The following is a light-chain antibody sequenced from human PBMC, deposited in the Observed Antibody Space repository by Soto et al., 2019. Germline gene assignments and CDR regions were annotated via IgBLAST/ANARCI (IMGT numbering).Light chain of an antibody. Sequence: QSVLTQPPSVSGAPGQRVTISCTGSNSNIGAGYDVHWYQQLPGTAPKLLIYGNSNRPSGVPDRFSGSKSGTSASLAITGIQAEDEADYYCQSYDSSLSALHVFGTGTKVTVL. V-gene: IGLV1-40*01. CDR2: GNS. CDR1: NSNIGAGYD. CDR3: QSYDSSLSALHV. J-gene: IGLJ1*01.